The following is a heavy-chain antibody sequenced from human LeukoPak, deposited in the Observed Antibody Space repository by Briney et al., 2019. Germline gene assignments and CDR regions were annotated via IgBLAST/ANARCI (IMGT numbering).Heavy chain of an antibody. CDR3: ARAGYCSSTSCWEDY. D-gene: IGHD2-2*01. CDR2: ISGGGGTT. CDR1: GFTFSDYG. Sequence: GGSLRLSCAASGFTFSDYGMNWVRQAPGKGLEWVSGISGGGGTTYYADSVKGRFTISRDNAKNSLYLQMNSLRAEDTAVYYCARAGYCSSTSCWEDYWGQGTLVTVSS. J-gene: IGHJ4*02. V-gene: IGHV3-21*01.